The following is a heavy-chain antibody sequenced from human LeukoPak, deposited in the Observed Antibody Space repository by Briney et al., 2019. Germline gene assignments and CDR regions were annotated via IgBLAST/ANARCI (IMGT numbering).Heavy chain of an antibody. Sequence: GGSLRLSCAASGFTFSNAWMSWVRQAPGKGLEWVSSISSSSSYIYYADSVKGRFTISRDNAKNSLYLQMNSLRAEDTAVYYCARDSRYYYDSSGYFDFDYWGQGTLVTVSS. CDR3: ARDSRYYYDSSGYFDFDY. CDR1: GFTFSNAW. D-gene: IGHD3-22*01. CDR2: ISSSSSYI. V-gene: IGHV3-21*01. J-gene: IGHJ4*02.